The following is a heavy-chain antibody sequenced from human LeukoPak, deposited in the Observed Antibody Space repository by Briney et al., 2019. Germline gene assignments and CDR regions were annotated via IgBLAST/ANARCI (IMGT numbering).Heavy chain of an antibody. CDR1: EFTFSSYW. CDR3: ARLGARQMLEY. D-gene: IGHD4-17*01. V-gene: IGHV3-7*01. J-gene: IGHJ4*02. CDR2: IKQDGGQI. Sequence: PGGSLRLSCAASEFTFSSYWMSWVRQAPGKGLEGVANIKQDGGQIYYLDSVKGRFTVSRDNAKNSLYLQMNSLRAEDTAVYYCARLGARQMLEYWGQGTLVTVSS.